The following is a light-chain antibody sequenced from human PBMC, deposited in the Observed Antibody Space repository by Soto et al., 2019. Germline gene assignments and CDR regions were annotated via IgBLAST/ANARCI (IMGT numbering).Light chain of an antibody. J-gene: IGKJ2*01. Sequence: EIVLTQSPGTLSLSPGERATLSCRASQSVRSNYVAWYQQKPGQAPRLLIYGASSRATGIPDRFSGSGSGTDCTLIINRLEPEDFAVYYCQQYGGSSYTFGQGTKLEIK. V-gene: IGKV3-20*01. CDR1: QSVRSNY. CDR2: GAS. CDR3: QQYGGSSYT.